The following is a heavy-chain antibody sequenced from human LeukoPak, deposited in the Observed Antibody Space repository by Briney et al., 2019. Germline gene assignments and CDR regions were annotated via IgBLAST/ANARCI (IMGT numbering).Heavy chain of an antibody. J-gene: IGHJ4*02. CDR3: AKDNWELTYFDY. V-gene: IGHV3-53*01. Sequence: SGGSLRLSCAASGFTASSNYMSWVRQAPGKGLEWVSVIYSGGSTYYADSVKGRFTISRDNSKNTLYLQMNSLRAEDTAVYYCAKDNWELTYFDYWGQGTLVTVSS. CDR1: GFTASSNY. D-gene: IGHD1-26*01. CDR2: IYSGGST.